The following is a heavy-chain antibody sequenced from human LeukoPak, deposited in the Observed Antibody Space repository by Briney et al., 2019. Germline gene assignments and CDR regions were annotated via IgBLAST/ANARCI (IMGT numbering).Heavy chain of an antibody. CDR3: ARGRQDVTMIVVIMTAVSYYLDV. J-gene: IGHJ6*03. D-gene: IGHD3-22*01. Sequence: MPSETLSLTCAVYGGSFSGYYWTWIRHTPEKGLEWIGEMNPSGSTNYNPSLKSRVTISVDTSKNQFSLTLSSVTAADTAVYYCARGRQDVTMIVVIMTAVSYYLDVWGKGTTVAVS. V-gene: IGHV4-34*01. CDR1: GGSFSGYY. CDR2: MNPSGST.